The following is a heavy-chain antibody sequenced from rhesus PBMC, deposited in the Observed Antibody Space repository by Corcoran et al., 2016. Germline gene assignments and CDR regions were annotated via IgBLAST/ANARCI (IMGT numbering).Heavy chain of an antibody. Sequence: EVQLVESGGGLAKPGGSLRLSCAASGFTFSSYWMNWGRQTPGKGREWSTAINSGGGSTDYEDSVKGRVTISRDNSKNTLSRQMNSLRAEDTAVYYCAKGIAAAGTNYWGQGVLVTVSA. V-gene: IGHV3S42*01. CDR3: AKGIAAAGTNY. CDR2: INSGGGST. CDR1: GFTFSSYW. J-gene: IGHJ4*01. D-gene: IGHD6-25*01.